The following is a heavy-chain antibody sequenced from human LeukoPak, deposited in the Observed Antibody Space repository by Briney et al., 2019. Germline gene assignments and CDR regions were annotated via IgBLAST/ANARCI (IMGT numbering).Heavy chain of an antibody. CDR3: ARADGGLNS. V-gene: IGHV3-20*04. CDR1: GFTFSSYS. D-gene: IGHD4-23*01. Sequence: GGSLRLSCAASGFTFSSYSMNWVRRAPGKGLEWVATIYWNGISSGHADSVKGRFTISRDNAKSSLYLQMNSLRVEDTAFYYCARADGGLNSWGQGTLVTVSS. CDR2: IYWNGISS. J-gene: IGHJ4*02.